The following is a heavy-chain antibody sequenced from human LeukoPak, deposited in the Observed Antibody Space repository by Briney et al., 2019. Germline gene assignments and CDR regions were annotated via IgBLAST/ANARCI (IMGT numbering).Heavy chain of an antibody. V-gene: IGHV3-30*02. CDR3: AKDWGAWATVTIDY. D-gene: IGHD4-11*01. Sequence: QPGGSLRLSCAASGFTFSSYGMHWVRQAPGKGLEWVAFIRYDGSNKCYADSVKGRFTISRDNSKNTLYLQMNSLRAEDTAVYYCAKDWGAWATVTIDYWGQGTLVTVSS. CDR1: GFTFSSYG. J-gene: IGHJ4*02. CDR2: IRYDGSNK.